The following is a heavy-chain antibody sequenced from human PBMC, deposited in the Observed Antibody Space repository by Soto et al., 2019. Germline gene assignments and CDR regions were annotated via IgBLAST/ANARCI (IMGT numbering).Heavy chain of an antibody. Sequence: EVQLVESGGGLVQPGGSLKLSCAASGFTFSGSAMHWVRQASGKGLEWVGRIRSKANSYATAYAASVKGRFTISRDHSKNTTYLQMNSLKTEATAVYYCTIPKAGRPYYYMDVWGKGTTVTVSS. J-gene: IGHJ6*03. CDR3: TIPKAGRPYYYMDV. D-gene: IGHD6-19*01. CDR2: IRSKANSYAT. CDR1: GFTFSGSA. V-gene: IGHV3-73*01.